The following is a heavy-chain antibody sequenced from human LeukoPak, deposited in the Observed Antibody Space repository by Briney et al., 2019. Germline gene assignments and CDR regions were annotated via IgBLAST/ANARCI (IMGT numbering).Heavy chain of an antibody. CDR2: MYYRGST. J-gene: IGHJ4*02. D-gene: IGHD3-10*01. CDR3: ARHIPNSRYYYGSGSYFDY. Sequence: PSETLSLTCTVSGGSISSSSHYWGWIRQPPGKGLEWIGSMYYRGSTYHNPSLKSRVTISVDTSKNQFSLKLSSVTAADTAVYYCARHIPNSRYYYGSGSYFDYWGQGTLVTVSS. V-gene: IGHV4-39*01. CDR1: GGSISSSSHY.